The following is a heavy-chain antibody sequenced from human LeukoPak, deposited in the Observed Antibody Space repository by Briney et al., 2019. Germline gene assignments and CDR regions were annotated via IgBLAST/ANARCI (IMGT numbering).Heavy chain of an antibody. CDR1: GGSISSSSYY. D-gene: IGHD2-15*01. CDR3: ARNYCSGGSCFPNWFDP. Sequence: SETLSLTCTVSGGSISSSSYYWGWIRQPPGKGLEWIGSIYYSGSTYYNPSLKSRVTISVDTSKTQFSLKLSSVTAADTAVYYCARNYCSGGSCFPNWFDPWGQGNLVTVSS. CDR2: IYYSGST. V-gene: IGHV4-39*07. J-gene: IGHJ5*02.